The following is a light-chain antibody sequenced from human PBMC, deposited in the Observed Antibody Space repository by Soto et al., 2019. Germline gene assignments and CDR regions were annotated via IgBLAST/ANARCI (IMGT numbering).Light chain of an antibody. CDR2: RNN. CDR1: SSNIGSSS. J-gene: IGLJ1*01. V-gene: IGLV1-47*01. CDR3: AAWDDSLNAYV. Sequence: QSGLTEPSAASGTPGQRVTLSCSGSSSNIGSSSVYWYQQLPGTAPKLLIFRNNQRPSGVPDRFSGSKSGTSASLAISGLRSEDEADYYCAAWDDSLNAYVFGTGTKVTVL.